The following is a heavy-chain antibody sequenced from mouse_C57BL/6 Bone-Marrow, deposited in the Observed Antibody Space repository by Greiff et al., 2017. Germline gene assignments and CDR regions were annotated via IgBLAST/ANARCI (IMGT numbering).Heavy chain of an antibody. D-gene: IGHD1-1*01. V-gene: IGHV1-54*01. CDR2: INPGSGGT. CDR1: GYAFTNYL. CDR3: ARESYYYGSSFLY. Sequence: VQLQQSGAELVRPGTSVKVSCKASGYAFTNYLIEWVKQRPGQGLEWIGVINPGSGGTNYNEKFKGKATLTADKSSSTAYMQLSSLTSEDSAVYFCARESYYYGSSFLYWGQGTLVTVSA. J-gene: IGHJ3*01.